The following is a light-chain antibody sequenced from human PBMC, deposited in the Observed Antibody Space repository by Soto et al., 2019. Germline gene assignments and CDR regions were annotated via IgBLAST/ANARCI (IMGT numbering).Light chain of an antibody. Sequence: EIVLTQSPGTLSLSPGERATLSCRASQSVSSSFLAWYQREPGQAPRLLIYGASSRATGIPDRFSGSGSGTDFTLTISRLEPEDFAVYYCQQYGGSPWTFGQGTKVEIK. CDR1: QSVSSSF. CDR3: QQYGGSPWT. CDR2: GAS. V-gene: IGKV3-20*01. J-gene: IGKJ1*01.